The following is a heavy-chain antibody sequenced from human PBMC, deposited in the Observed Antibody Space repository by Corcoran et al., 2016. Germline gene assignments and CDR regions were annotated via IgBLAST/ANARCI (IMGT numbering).Heavy chain of an antibody. D-gene: IGHD1-26*01. CDR3: ATSGGDAFDI. V-gene: IGHV4-59*01. CDR1: GGSISSYY. J-gene: IGHJ3*02. Sequence: QVQLQESGPGLVKPSETLSLTCTVSGGSISSYYWSWIRQPPGKGLEWIRYIYYSGSTNYTPSLKSRVTISVDTSKNQFSLKLSSVTAADTAVYYCATSGGDAFDIWGQGTMVTVSS. CDR2: IYYSGST.